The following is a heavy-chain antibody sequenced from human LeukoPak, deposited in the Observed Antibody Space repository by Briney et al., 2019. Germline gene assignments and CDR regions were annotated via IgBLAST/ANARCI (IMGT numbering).Heavy chain of an antibody. CDR2: IRYDGSNK. D-gene: IGHD3-10*01. V-gene: IGHV3-30*02. Sequence: GGSLRLSRAASGFTFSSYGMHWVRQAPGKGLEWVAFIRYDGSNKYYADSVKGRFTISRDNSKNTLYLQMNSLRAEDTAVYYCATHWHGSVCYYGMDVWGQGTTVTVSS. CDR3: ATHWHGSVCYYGMDV. CDR1: GFTFSSYG. J-gene: IGHJ6*02.